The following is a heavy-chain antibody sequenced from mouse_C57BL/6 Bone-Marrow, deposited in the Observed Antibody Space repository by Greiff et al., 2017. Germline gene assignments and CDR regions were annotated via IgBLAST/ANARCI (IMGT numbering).Heavy chain of an antibody. D-gene: IGHD4-1*01. Sequence: VQLQQSGAELVRPGTSVKVSCKASGYAFTNYLIEWVKQRPGQGLEWIGVINPGSGGTNYNEKFKGKATLTADKSSSTASMQLSSLTSEDSAVYFCARMGPYYFDYWGQGTTLTVSS. V-gene: IGHV1-54*01. J-gene: IGHJ2*01. CDR1: GYAFTNYL. CDR3: ARMGPYYFDY. CDR2: INPGSGGT.